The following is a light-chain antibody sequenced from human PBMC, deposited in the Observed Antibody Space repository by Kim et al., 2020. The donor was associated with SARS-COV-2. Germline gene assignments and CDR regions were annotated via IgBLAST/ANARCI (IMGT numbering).Light chain of an antibody. Sequence: EFDLAQSPATLSLSPGDTATLSCRASQSVYRSLAWYQHKPGQAPRLLIYDIYKRATGIPARFSGSGSGTDFTLIIDSVEPEDFAVYYCQQRRTRPPVTFGQGTKVDIK. J-gene: IGKJ1*01. CDR3: QQRRTRPPVT. V-gene: IGKV3-11*01. CDR1: QSVYRS. CDR2: DIY.